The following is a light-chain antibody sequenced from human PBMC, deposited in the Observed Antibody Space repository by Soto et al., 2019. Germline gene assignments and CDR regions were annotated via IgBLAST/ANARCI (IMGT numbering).Light chain of an antibody. CDR2: EVS. CDR3: MQSIELPIT. Sequence: VVMTQTPLSLTVTPGQPASISCKSTQSLLHSNGRTYLYWYLQKPGQSPRLLIAEVSQRLSGVPDRFSGSGSGTDFRLKISRVEAEDIGIYYCMQSIELPITFGQGTRVEI. V-gene: IGKV2D-29*02. CDR1: QSLLHSNGRTY. J-gene: IGKJ5*01.